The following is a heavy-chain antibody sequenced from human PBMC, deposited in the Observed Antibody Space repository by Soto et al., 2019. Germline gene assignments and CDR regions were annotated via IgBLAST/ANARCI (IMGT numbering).Heavy chain of an antibody. D-gene: IGHD1-26*01. CDR2: IIPIFGTA. V-gene: IGHV1-69*13. CDR1: GGTFSSYA. CDR3: ARAPTRYSGSSSIDY. Sequence: SVKVSCKASGGTFSSYAISWVRQAPGQGLEWMGGIIPIFGTANYAQKFQGRVTITADESTSTAYMELSSLRSEDTAVYYCARAPTRYSGSSSIDYWGQGTLVTVS. J-gene: IGHJ4*02.